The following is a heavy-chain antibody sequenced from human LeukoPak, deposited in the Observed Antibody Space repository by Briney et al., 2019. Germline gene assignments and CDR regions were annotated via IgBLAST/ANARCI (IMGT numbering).Heavy chain of an antibody. D-gene: IGHD6-19*01. J-gene: IGHJ4*02. V-gene: IGHV3-48*01. CDR1: GFTFSSYA. CDR2: ISNSGRSI. CDR3: ATERQGSSGWYYFDY. Sequence: PGGSLRLSCAASGFTFSSYAMSWVRQAPGKGLEWVSYISNSGRSINYADSVKGRFTISRDNAKNSLYLQMNSLRAEDTAVYYCATERQGSSGWYYFDYWGQGTLVTVSS.